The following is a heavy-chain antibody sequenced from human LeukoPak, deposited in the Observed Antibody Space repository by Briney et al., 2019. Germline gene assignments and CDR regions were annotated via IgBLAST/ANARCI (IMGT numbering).Heavy chain of an antibody. CDR2: IDPSDSYT. CDR1: GYSFTSYW. Sequence: GESLKISCKGSGYSFTSYWISWVRQMPGKGLEWMGRIDPSDSYTNYSPSFQGHVTISADKSISTAYLQWSSLKASDTAMYYCARHGGTVTSAFDIWGQGTMVTASS. CDR3: ARHGGTVTSAFDI. V-gene: IGHV5-10-1*01. D-gene: IGHD4-17*01. J-gene: IGHJ3*02.